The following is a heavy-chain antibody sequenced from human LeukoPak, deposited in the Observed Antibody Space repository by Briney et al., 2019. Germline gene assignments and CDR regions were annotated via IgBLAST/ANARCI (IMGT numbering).Heavy chain of an antibody. CDR1: GYTFTGYY. CDR3: ARGRPPNADIVSKLFDY. CDR2: INPNSSDT. D-gene: IGHD5/OR15-5a*01. Sequence: ASVKVSCKASGYTFTGYYMHWVRQAPGQGLEWVGWINPNSSDTKYAQNFQGRVTMTRDTSISTAYMELRFDDTAVYYCARGRPPNADIVSKLFDYWGQGTLVTVSS. J-gene: IGHJ4*02. V-gene: IGHV1-2*02.